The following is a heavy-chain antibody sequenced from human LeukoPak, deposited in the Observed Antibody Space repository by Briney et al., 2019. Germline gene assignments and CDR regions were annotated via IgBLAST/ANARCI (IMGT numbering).Heavy chain of an antibody. CDR1: AGSFSGQA. V-gene: IGHV1-69*05. J-gene: IGHJ6*03. Sequence: SVKVSCKASAGSFSGQAVTWVRQAPGQGPECLGRIIPIFGSTEYAQKFQGRVTITTDKSATTAYMGLTGLTSDDTAVYYCARGMRSHYYDFTGLYYYYLDLWGKGTMVTVSS. CDR3: ARGMRSHYYDFTGLYYYYLDL. D-gene: IGHD3/OR15-3a*01. CDR2: IIPIFGST.